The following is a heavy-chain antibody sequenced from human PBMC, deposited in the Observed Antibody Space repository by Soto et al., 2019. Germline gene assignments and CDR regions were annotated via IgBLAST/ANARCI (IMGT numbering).Heavy chain of an antibody. D-gene: IGHD3-16*01. CDR3: AREMGACTDSSCYPGPYDS. Sequence: GGSLRLSCAASGFTFTSYSMNWVRQAPGQGLEWVSYITSKSTTIKYADSVKGRFTVSRDNAKNSLYLQLNSLRDEDTAVYYCAREMGACTDSSCYPGPYDSWGQGTLVTVSS. CDR1: GFTFTSYS. J-gene: IGHJ5*02. V-gene: IGHV3-48*02. CDR2: ITSKSTTI.